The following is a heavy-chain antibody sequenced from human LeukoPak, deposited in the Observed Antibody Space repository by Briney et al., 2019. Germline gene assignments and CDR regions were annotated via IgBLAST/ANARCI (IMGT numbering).Heavy chain of an antibody. Sequence: GASVKVSCKASGYTLTSDYIQWVRQAPGQGLEWMGMINPSGGSTNYAQKFQGRVTMTRDTSTSTVYMELSSLRSDDTAVYYCARDPHCGAGFYHYYFMDVWGKGTTVTISS. V-gene: IGHV1-46*01. J-gene: IGHJ6*03. CDR2: INPSGGST. D-gene: IGHD3-10*01. CDR3: ARDPHCGAGFYHYYFMDV. CDR1: GYTLTSDY.